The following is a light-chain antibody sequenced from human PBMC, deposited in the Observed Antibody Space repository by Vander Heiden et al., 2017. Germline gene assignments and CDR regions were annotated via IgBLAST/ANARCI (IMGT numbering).Light chain of an antibody. V-gene: IGLV2-14*04. CDR2: DVS. J-gene: IGLJ3*02. CDR3: SSYTSSSTRV. Sequence: PGQSITISCTGTSSDVGGYNYVSWYQQHPGKAPKLMIYDVSNRPSGVSNRFSGSKTGNTASLTISGLQAEDEADYYCSSYTSSSTRVFGGGTKLTVL. CDR1: SSDVGGYNY.